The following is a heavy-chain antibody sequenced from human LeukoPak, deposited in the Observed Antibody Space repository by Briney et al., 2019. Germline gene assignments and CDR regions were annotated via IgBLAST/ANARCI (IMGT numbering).Heavy chain of an antibody. CDR3: ARGETHDC. J-gene: IGHJ4*02. Sequence: PGGSLRLSCAAPGFTASHYDMNWVRQAPGKGPEWVSYIGTTGDVRYYAESVKGRFTISRDNTKNSVYLQMNNLRAEDTAVYYCARGETHDCWGQGTLVIVSS. CDR1: GFTASHYD. D-gene: IGHD4-23*01. V-gene: IGHV3-48*03. CDR2: IGTTGDVR.